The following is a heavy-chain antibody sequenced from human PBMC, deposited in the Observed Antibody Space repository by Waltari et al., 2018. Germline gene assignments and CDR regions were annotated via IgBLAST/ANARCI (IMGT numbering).Heavy chain of an antibody. CDR1: GYSISSGYY. J-gene: IGHJ6*03. CDR2: IYHSAST. V-gene: IGHV4-38-2*01. Sequence: QVQLQESGPGLVKPSETLSLTCAVSGYSISSGYYWGWIRQPPGKGLEWIGNIYHSASTNYNPSLKSRVTISVDTSKNQFSLKLSSVTAADTAVYYCARRAAITAAGPTYYMDVWGKGTTVTVSS. D-gene: IGHD6-13*01. CDR3: ARRAAITAAGPTYYMDV.